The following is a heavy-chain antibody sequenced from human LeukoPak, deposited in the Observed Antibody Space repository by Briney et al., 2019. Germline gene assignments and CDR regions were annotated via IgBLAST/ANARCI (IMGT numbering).Heavy chain of an antibody. J-gene: IGHJ4*02. CDR2: MNPNSGNT. CDR1: GYTFTSYD. V-gene: IGHV1-8*01. CDR3: ARENSYGLVDY. D-gene: IGHD5-18*01. Sequence: ASVKVSRKASGYTFTSYDINWVRQSTGQGLEWMGWMNPNSGNTGYAQKFQGRVTMTRNTSISTAYMELSSLRSEDTAVYYCARENSYGLVDYWGQGTLVTVSS.